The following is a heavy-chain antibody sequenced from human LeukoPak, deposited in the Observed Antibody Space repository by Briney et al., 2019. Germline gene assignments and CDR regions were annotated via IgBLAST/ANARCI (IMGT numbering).Heavy chain of an antibody. Sequence: ASVKVSCKASGYTFTSFGITWVRQAPGQGLEWMGWINTYNDNTKYAQRFQGRVTMTTDTSTSTVYMELRGLRADDTAVYYCARDGGYTYGYHYWGQGTLVTVSS. CDR1: GYTFTSFG. V-gene: IGHV1-18*01. J-gene: IGHJ4*02. CDR3: ARDGGYTYGYHY. CDR2: INTYNDNT. D-gene: IGHD5-18*01.